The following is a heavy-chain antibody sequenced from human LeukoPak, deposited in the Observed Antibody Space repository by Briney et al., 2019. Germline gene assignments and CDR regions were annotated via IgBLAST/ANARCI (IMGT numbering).Heavy chain of an antibody. Sequence: GALVKVSCKASGYTFTSYGISWVRQAPGQGLEWMGWISAYNGNTNYAQKLQGRVTMTTDTSTSTAYMELRSLRSDDTAVYYCARDSWSGYYDFWSGYYKAYYGVDVWGQGTTVTVSS. V-gene: IGHV1-18*01. D-gene: IGHD3-3*01. CDR1: GYTFTSYG. CDR3: ARDSWSGYYDFWSGYYKAYYGVDV. J-gene: IGHJ6*02. CDR2: ISAYNGNT.